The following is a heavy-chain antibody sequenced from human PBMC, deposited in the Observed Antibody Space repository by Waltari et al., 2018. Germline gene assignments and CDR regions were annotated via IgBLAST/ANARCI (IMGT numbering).Heavy chain of an antibody. D-gene: IGHD2-8*02. CDR2: SNPKSGGT. CDR1: GYTFTDYH. CDR3: ARRSCTGECYAPYVY. Sequence: QVQLVQSGAEVTKPGASVKVSCKPSGYTFTDYHIHWVRQAPGQGLEWLVWSNPKSGGTYYAQTFQGWVTKTRDTSTSTVYMEVSSLKSDDTAVYYCARRSCTGECYAPYVYWGQGSLVTVSS. V-gene: IGHV1-2*04. J-gene: IGHJ4*02.